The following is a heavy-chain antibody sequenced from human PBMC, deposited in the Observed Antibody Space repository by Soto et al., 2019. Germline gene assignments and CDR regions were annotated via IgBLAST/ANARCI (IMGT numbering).Heavy chain of an antibody. J-gene: IGHJ6*02. CDR2: ISGSGGST. D-gene: IGHD1-26*01. CDR1: GFTFSSYA. V-gene: IGHV3-23*01. Sequence: PGGSLRLSCAASGFTFSSYAMSWVRQAPGKGLEWVSAISGSGGSTYYADSVKGRFTISRDNSKNTLYLQMNSLRAEDTAVYYCAKDPSQRADYYYYYGMDVWSQGTTGTV. CDR3: AKDPSQRADYYYYYGMDV.